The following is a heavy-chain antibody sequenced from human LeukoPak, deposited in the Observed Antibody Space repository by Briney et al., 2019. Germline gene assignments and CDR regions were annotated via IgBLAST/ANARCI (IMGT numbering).Heavy chain of an antibody. D-gene: IGHD5-18*01. CDR3: ARAVSVGDTAIVL. CDR1: GGTFSSYA. J-gene: IGHJ4*02. CDR2: IIPIFGTA. Sequence: SVKVSCKASGGTFSSYAISWVRQAPGQGLEWMGRIIPIFGTANYAQKFQGRVTITTDESTSTAYMELSSLRSEDTAVYYCARAVSVGDTAIVLWGQGTLVTVCS. V-gene: IGHV1-69*05.